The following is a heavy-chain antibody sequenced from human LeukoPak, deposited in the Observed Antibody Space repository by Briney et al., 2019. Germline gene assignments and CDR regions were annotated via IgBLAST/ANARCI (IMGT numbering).Heavy chain of an antibody. D-gene: IGHD6-13*01. V-gene: IGHV3-30*04. Sequence: GESLRLSCAASGFTFSSYAMHWVRQAPAKGLEWVAVISYDVSNKYYADSVKGRFTMSRDNSKHTLYLQMHSLRAEDTAVYYCARGGALAAAAYLEDYWGEGGLVTVSS. J-gene: IGHJ4*02. CDR3: ARGGALAAAAYLEDY. CDR1: GFTFSSYA. CDR2: ISYDVSNK.